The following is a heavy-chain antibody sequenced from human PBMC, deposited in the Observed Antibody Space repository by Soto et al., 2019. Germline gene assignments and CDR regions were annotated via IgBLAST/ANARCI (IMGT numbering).Heavy chain of an antibody. Sequence: GASVKVSCKASGYTFTDYYIHWVRQAPGQGLEWMGWINPNSGATNYAQKFQGRVTMTRDTSITTAYMELSRLTPDDTAVYYCATASSSGHTYWFDPCGQGTLVTVSS. CDR1: GYTFTDYY. CDR3: ATASSSGHTYWFDP. D-gene: IGHD6-19*01. V-gene: IGHV1-2*02. J-gene: IGHJ5*02. CDR2: INPNSGAT.